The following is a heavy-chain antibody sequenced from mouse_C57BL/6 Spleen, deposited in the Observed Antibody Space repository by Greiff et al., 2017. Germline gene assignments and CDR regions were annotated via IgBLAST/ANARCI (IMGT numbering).Heavy chain of an antibody. CDR3: ALDSSGYPYYFDY. D-gene: IGHD3-2*02. CDR1: GFNIKDYY. Sequence: VQLQQSGAELVKPGASVKLSCTASGFNIKDYYMHWVKQRTEQGLEWIGRIDPEDGETKYAPKFQGKATITADTSSKTAYLQLSSLTSEDTAVYYCALDSSGYPYYFDYWGQGTTLTVSS. J-gene: IGHJ2*01. V-gene: IGHV14-2*01. CDR2: IDPEDGET.